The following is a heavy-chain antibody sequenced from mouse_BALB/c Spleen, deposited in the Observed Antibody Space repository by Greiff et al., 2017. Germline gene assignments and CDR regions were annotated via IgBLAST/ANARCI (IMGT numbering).Heavy chain of an antibody. CDR1: GYAFTNYL. D-gene: IGHD3-3*01. CDR3: ARGTSSWFAY. CDR2: INPGSGGT. Sequence: QVHVKQSGAELVRPGTSVKVSCKASGYAFTNYLIEWVKQRPGQGLEWIGVINPGSGGTNYNEKFKGKATLTADKSSSTAYMQLSSLTSDDSAVYFCARGTSSWFAYWGQGTLVTVSA. V-gene: IGHV1-54*01. J-gene: IGHJ3*01.